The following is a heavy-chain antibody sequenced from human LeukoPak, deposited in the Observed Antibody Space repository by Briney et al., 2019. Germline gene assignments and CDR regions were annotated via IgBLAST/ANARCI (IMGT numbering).Heavy chain of an antibody. J-gene: IGHJ4*02. V-gene: IGHV3-7*01. CDR2: IKQDGSEK. D-gene: IGHD3-10*01. CDR3: ARVGLLWFGELFNYFDY. Sequence: GGSLRLSCAASGFTFSDYYMSWIRQAPGKGLEWVANIKQDGSEKYYVDSVKGRFTISRDNAKNSLYLQMNSLRAEDTAVYYCARVGLLWFGELFNYFDYWGQGTLVTVSS. CDR1: GFTFSDYY.